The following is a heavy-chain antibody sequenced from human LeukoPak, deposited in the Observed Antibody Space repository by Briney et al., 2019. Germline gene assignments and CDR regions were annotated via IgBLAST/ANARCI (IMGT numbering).Heavy chain of an antibody. Sequence: GGSLRLSCAASGITFSSNALSWVRQAPGKGLEWVSSISSSSSYIYYADSVKGRFTISRDNAKNSLYLQMNSLRAEDTAVYYCARDLSGSYVFDYWGQGTLVTVSS. J-gene: IGHJ4*02. CDR2: ISSSSSYI. V-gene: IGHV3-21*01. CDR1: GITFSSNA. D-gene: IGHD1-26*01. CDR3: ARDLSGSYVFDY.